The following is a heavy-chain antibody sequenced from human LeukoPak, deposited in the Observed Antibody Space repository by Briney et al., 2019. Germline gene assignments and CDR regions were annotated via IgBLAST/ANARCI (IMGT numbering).Heavy chain of an antibody. CDR3: ARDPPYCGGDCYWDAFDI. CDR2: IVVGSGNT. CDR1: GFTFTSSA. Sequence: SVKVSCKASGFTFTSSAMQWVRQARGQRLEWIGWIVVGSGNTNYAQKFQERVTITRDMSTSTAYMELSSLRSEDTAVYYCARDPPYCGGDCYWDAFDIWGQGTMVTVSS. J-gene: IGHJ3*02. D-gene: IGHD2-21*01. V-gene: IGHV1-58*02.